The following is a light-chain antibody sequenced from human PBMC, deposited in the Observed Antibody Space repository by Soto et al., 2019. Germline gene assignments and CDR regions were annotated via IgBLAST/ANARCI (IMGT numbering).Light chain of an antibody. Sequence: EFVLTQSPGTLSLSPGERATLSCRASQSVTISYLAWFQQKPGQAPRLLIYGASSRVTGIPARFSGSGSGTEFTLTISSLQSEDCAIYYCQQYHTWPITFGGGTKVDVK. CDR3: QQYHTWPIT. CDR2: GAS. J-gene: IGKJ4*01. CDR1: QSVTISY. V-gene: IGKV3-15*01.